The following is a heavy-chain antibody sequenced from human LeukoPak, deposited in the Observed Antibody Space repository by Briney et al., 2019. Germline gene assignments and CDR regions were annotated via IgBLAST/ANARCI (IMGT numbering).Heavy chain of an antibody. V-gene: IGHV3-23*01. J-gene: IGHJ4*02. Sequence: GGSLRLSCAVSGITLSNYGMSWVRQAPGKGLEWVAGLSGSGGGTNYADSVQGRFTISRDNPKNTLYLQMNSPRAEDTAVYFCAKRGVVIRVFLVGFHKEAYYFDSWGQGALVTVSS. CDR1: GITLSNYG. CDR2: LSGSGGGT. D-gene: IGHD3-10*01. CDR3: AKRGVVIRVFLVGFHKEAYYFDS.